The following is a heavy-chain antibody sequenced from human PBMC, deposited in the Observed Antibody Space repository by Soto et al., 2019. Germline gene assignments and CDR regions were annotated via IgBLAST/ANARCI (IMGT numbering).Heavy chain of an antibody. CDR3: ARLFSRDSWAGFHSHYYMDV. CDR1: GGSISSSRYY. CDR2: IHHSGTT. Sequence: QLQLQESGPGLVKPSETLSLTCTVSGGSISSSRYYWGWIRQPPGKGLEWIGNIHHSGTTYYNPSLKSRVTISVDTSKTQSSLSLSSVTAADAAVYYCARLFSRDSWAGFHSHYYMDVWGKGTTVTVSS. J-gene: IGHJ6*03. V-gene: IGHV4-39*01. D-gene: IGHD3-9*01.